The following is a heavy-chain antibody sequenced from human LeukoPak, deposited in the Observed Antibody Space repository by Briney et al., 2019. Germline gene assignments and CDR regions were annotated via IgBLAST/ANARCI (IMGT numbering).Heavy chain of an antibody. CDR3: AKDWGNTYYDFWSGSNWFDP. J-gene: IGHJ5*02. V-gene: IGHV3-23*01. CDR2: ISGSGGST. D-gene: IGHD3-3*01. CDR1: GFTFSSYA. Sequence: GGSLRLSCAASGFTFSSYAMSWVRQAPGKGLEWVSAISGSGGSTYYADSVKGRFTISRDNSKNTLYLQMNSLRAEDTAVYYCAKDWGNTYYDFWSGSNWFDPWGQGTLVTVSS.